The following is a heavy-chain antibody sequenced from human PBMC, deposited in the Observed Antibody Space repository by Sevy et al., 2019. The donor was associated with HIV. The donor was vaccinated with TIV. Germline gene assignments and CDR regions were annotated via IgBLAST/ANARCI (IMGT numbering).Heavy chain of an antibody. CDR1: GFTFSYYR. CDR2: IKGDGSEI. CDR3: ARDPGGRDWFDP. V-gene: IGHV3-7*03. J-gene: IGHJ5*02. Sequence: GGSLRLSCAASGFTFSYYRMSWVRQAPGKGLEWVANIKGDGSEIYYVDSVKGRFTISRDNAKNSLFLEMNSLRAEDTAVYYCARDPGGRDWFDPWGQGTLVTV. D-gene: IGHD2-15*01.